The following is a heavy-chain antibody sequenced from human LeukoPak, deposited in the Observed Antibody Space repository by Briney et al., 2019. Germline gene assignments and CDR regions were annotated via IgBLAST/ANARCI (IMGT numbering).Heavy chain of an antibody. D-gene: IGHD6-19*01. CDR3: ARGWQWLDY. V-gene: IGHV1-3*01. Sequence: ASVKVSCKASGYTFTSYAMHWVRQAPGQRLEWMGWINAGNGNTKYSQEFQGRVTMTRDTSISTAYMELSRLRSDDTAVYYCARGWQWLDYWGQGTLVTVSS. J-gene: IGHJ4*02. CDR1: GYTFTSYA. CDR2: INAGNGNT.